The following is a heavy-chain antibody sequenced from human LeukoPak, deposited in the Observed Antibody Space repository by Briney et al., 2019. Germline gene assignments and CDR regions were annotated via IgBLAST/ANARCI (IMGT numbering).Heavy chain of an antibody. CDR3: ARDVYSSSSLDY. J-gene: IGHJ4*02. D-gene: IGHD6-6*01. CDR1: EFTFSRYW. Sequence: GGSLRLSCAASEFTFSRYWMSWVRQAPGKGLEWVASIKQDGSEKYYVDSVKGRFTISRDNAKDSLYLQMNSLRVEDTAVYHCARDVYSSSSLDYWGQGILVTVSS. V-gene: IGHV3-7*05. CDR2: IKQDGSEK.